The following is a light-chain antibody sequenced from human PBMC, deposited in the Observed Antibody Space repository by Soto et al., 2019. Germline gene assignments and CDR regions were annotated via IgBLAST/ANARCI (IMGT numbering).Light chain of an antibody. J-gene: IGKJ5*01. CDR1: QSVRIN. V-gene: IGKV3-15*01. CDR2: GAS. Sequence: EIVMTQSPATLSVSPGERATLSCRASQSVRINLAWYQQKPGQAPRLLIYGASTRATGIPARFSVSGSGTEFTLTISNLQSEDCAVYYCQQYNNWPPITFGQGTRLEIK. CDR3: QQYNNWPPIT.